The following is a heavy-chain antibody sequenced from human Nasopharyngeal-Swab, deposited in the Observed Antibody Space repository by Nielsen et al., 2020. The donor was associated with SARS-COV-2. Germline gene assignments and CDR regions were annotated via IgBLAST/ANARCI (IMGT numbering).Heavy chain of an antibody. V-gene: IGHV3-23*01. Sequence: GGSLRLSCAASGFTFRSYAISWVRQAPGKGLEWVSVISGSDHTTYYADSVKGRFTISRDNSKNTLYLQMNSLRAEDTAVHYCARDSECSGGRWYYNYYYGMDVWGQGTTVTVSS. D-gene: IGHD2-15*01. CDR2: ISGSDHTT. CDR1: GFTFRSYA. CDR3: ARDSECSGGRWYYNYYYGMDV. J-gene: IGHJ6*02.